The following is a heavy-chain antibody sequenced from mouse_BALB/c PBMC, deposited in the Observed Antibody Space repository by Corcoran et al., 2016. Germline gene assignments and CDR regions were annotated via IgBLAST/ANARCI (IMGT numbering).Heavy chain of an antibody. CDR3: ARWWWGPYYYAMDY. CDR1: GYTFTNYG. D-gene: IGHD1-1*02. V-gene: IGHV9-1*02. CDR2: INTYTGEP. Sequence: QIQLVQSGPELKKPGETVKISCKASGYTFTNYGMNWVKQAPGKGLKWMGWINTYTGEPTYADDFKGRFAFSLETSASTAYLQINNLKNEDMATYFCARWWWGPYYYAMDYWGQGTSVTVSS. J-gene: IGHJ4*01.